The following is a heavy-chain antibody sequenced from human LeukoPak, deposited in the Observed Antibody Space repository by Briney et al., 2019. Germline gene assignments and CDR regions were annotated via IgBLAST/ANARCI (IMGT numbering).Heavy chain of an antibody. CDR2: IYSGGST. J-gene: IGHJ3*02. CDR3: ARRRTDALDI. CDR1: GFTFDDYA. V-gene: IGHV3-53*01. Sequence: PGGSLRLSCAASGFTFDDYAMHWVRQAPGKGLEWVSVIYSGGSTYYADSVKGRFTISRDNSKNTLYLQMNSLRAEDTAVYYCARRRTDALDIWGQGTMVTVSS.